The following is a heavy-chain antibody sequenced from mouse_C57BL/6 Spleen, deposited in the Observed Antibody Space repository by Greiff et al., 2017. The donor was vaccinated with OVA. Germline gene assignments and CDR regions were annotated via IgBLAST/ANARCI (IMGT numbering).Heavy chain of an antibody. CDR3: ARGDTTVVENYAMDY. CDR1: GYTFTDYY. Sequence: QVQLQQSGAELVRPGASVKLSCKASGYTFTDYYINWVKQRPGQGLEWVARIYPGSGNTYYNEKFKGKATLTAEKSSSTAYMQLSSLTSEDSAVYFCARGDTTVVENYAMDYWGQGTSVTVSS. V-gene: IGHV1-76*01. J-gene: IGHJ4*01. D-gene: IGHD1-1*01. CDR2: IYPGSGNT.